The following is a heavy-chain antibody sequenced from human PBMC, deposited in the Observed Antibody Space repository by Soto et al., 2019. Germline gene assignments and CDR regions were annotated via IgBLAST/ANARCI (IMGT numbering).Heavy chain of an antibody. CDR2: IESDGSNT. CDR1: EFTFSNYW. V-gene: IGHV3-74*01. Sequence: PRLSCAASEFTFSNYWMHWVRQAPGKGLVWVSHIESDGSNTKYADSVKGRFTISRDNAKNTLYLQMNSLRAEDTAVYYCATLKGPFDIWGKGKMVTVSS. J-gene: IGHJ3*02. CDR3: ATLKGPFDI.